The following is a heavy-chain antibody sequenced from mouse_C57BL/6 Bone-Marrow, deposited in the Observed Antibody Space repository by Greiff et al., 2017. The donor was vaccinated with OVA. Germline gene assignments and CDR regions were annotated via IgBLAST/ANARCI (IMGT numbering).Heavy chain of an antibody. D-gene: IGHD2-3*01. CDR3: TTFWLLPRYWYFDV. CDR2: IYPENGDT. V-gene: IGHV14-4*01. J-gene: IGHJ1*03. Sequence: EVQRVESGAELVRPGASVKLSCTASGFNIKDDYMHWVKQRPEQGLEWIGWIYPENGDTEYASKFQGKATITADTSSNTAYLQLSSLTSEDTAVECWTTFWLLPRYWYFDVWGTGTTVTVSS. CDR1: GFNIKDDY.